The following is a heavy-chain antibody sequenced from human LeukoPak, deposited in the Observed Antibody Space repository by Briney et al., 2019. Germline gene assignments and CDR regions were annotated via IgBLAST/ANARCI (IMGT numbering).Heavy chain of an antibody. J-gene: IGHJ6*03. Sequence: GASVKVSCKASGYTFTSYDINWVRQATGQGLEWMGWMNPNSGNTGYAQKFQGRVTMTRNTSISTAYMELSSLRSEDTAVYYCARGSQDCSSTSCHTGFIYYYYYYMDVWGKGTTVTVSS. CDR1: GYTFTSYD. V-gene: IGHV1-8*01. D-gene: IGHD2-2*02. CDR3: ARGSQDCSSTSCHTGFIYYYYYYMDV. CDR2: MNPNSGNT.